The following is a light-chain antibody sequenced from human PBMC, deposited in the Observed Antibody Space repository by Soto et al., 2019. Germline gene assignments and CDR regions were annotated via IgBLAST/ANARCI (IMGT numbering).Light chain of an antibody. Sequence: EIVMTQSPATLSVSPGERATLSCRASQSVSSNLAWYQQKPGQAPRLLIYGASTRATGIPARFSGSGSGTAFTLTNTIPQSEHFSVYYCQPYNNWPPFTFGPGTKVAIK. J-gene: IGKJ3*01. CDR1: QSVSSN. V-gene: IGKV3-15*01. CDR3: QPYNNWPPFT. CDR2: GAS.